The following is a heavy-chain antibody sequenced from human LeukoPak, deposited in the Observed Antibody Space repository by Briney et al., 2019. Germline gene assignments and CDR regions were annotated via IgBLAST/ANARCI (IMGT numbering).Heavy chain of an antibody. CDR1: GFTFNTYG. D-gene: IGHD2-2*01. CDR2: IWSDGNNK. CDR3: ARESPAVPTASDAFDI. V-gene: IGHV3-33*01. J-gene: IGHJ3*02. Sequence: GRSLRLSCAASGFTFNTYGMHWVRQAPGKGLEWVAVIWSDGNNKYYAESVKGRFTISRDNSKNMLYLQMNSLRPEDTAVYFCARESPAVPTASDAFDIWGQGTMVTVSS.